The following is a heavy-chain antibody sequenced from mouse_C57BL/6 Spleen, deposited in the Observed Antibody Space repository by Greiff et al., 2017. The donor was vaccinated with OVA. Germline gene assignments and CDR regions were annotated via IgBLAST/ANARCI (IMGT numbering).Heavy chain of an antibody. Sequence: DVKLVESGGGLVKPGGSLKLSCAASGFTFSSYAMSWVRQTPEKRLEWVATISDGGSYTYYPDNVKGRFTISRDNAKNNLYLQMSHLKSEDTAMYYCAREDSSGYYFDYWGQGTTLTVSS. V-gene: IGHV5-4*03. CDR1: GFTFSSYA. J-gene: IGHJ2*01. CDR3: AREDSSGYYFDY. D-gene: IGHD3-2*02. CDR2: ISDGGSYT.